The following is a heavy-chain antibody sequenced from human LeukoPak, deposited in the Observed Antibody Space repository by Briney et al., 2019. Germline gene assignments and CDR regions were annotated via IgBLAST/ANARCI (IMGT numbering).Heavy chain of an antibody. CDR3: AKAKYDMLTGYPWGYFDY. D-gene: IGHD3-9*01. Sequence: GGSLRLSCAASEFTFSSYAMNWVRQAPGKGLEWVSAISGSGGSTYYADSVKGRFAISRDNSKNTLYLQMNSLRAEDTAVYYCAKAKYDMLTGYPWGYFDYWGQGTLVTVSS. CDR2: ISGSGGST. J-gene: IGHJ4*02. V-gene: IGHV3-23*01. CDR1: EFTFSSYA.